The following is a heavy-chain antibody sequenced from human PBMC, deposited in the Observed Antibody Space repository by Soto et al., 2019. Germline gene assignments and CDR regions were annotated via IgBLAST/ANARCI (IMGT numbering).Heavy chain of an antibody. CDR1: GYSFTSYW. J-gene: IGHJ5*02. CDR3: ARLKMSYYYDSGGYYFEWFDP. Sequence: GESLKISCKGSGYSFTSYWIGWVRQMPGKGLEWMGIIYPGDSDTRYSPSFQGQVTISADKSISTAYLQWSSLKASDTAMYYCARLKMSYYYDSGGYYFEWFDPWGQGTLVTVSS. D-gene: IGHD3-22*01. V-gene: IGHV5-51*01. CDR2: IYPGDSDT.